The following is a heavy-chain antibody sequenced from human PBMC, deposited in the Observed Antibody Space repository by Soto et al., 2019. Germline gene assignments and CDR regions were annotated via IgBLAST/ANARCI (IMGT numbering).Heavy chain of an antibody. CDR1: GVSVSSGSYY. CDR2: IYYSGGT. Sequence: QVQLQESGPGLVKPSETLSLTCTVSGVSVSSGSYYWSWIRQPPGKGLEWIGYIYYSGGTNYNPSLKSRVTISVDTSKNQFSLKLSSVTAADTAVYYCARDIGAAAGTTYFDYWGQGTLVTVSS. D-gene: IGHD6-13*01. J-gene: IGHJ4*02. CDR3: ARDIGAAAGTTYFDY. V-gene: IGHV4-61*01.